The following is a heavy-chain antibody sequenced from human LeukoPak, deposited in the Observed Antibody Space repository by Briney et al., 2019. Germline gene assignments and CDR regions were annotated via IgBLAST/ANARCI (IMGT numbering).Heavy chain of an antibody. J-gene: IGHJ4*02. Sequence: GGSLRLSCAASGFTFSSYAMSRVRQAPGKGLEWVSAISGSGGSTYYADSVRGRFTISRDDSKNTLYLQMNSLRAEDTAVYYCAKMDYDFWSGYWNFDYWGQGTLVTVSS. V-gene: IGHV3-23*01. D-gene: IGHD3-3*01. CDR2: ISGSGGST. CDR3: AKMDYDFWSGYWNFDY. CDR1: GFTFSSYA.